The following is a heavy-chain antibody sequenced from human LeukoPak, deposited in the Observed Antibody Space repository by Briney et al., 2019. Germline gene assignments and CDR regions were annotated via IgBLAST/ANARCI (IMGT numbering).Heavy chain of an antibody. Sequence: GASVKVSCKASGYTFTIYGISWVRQAPGQGLEWMGWISAYNGNTNYAQKFQGRVTMTTDTSTSTAYMELRSLRSDDTVVYYCTRDQAVYYYGSGSYYTHFDYWGQGTLVTVSS. J-gene: IGHJ4*02. V-gene: IGHV1-18*01. D-gene: IGHD3-10*01. CDR3: TRDQAVYYYGSGSYYTHFDY. CDR2: ISAYNGNT. CDR1: GYTFTIYG.